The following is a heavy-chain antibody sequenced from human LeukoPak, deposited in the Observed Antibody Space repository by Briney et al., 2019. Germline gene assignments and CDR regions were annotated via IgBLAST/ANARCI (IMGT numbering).Heavy chain of an antibody. CDR2: ISYDGSNK. CDR3: AKRGQYCSSTSCSGMDV. D-gene: IGHD2-2*01. CDR1: GFTFSSYG. V-gene: IGHV3-30*18. J-gene: IGHJ6*02. Sequence: GSLRLSCAASGFTFSSYGMHWVRQAPGKGLEWVAVISYDGSNKYYADSVKGRFTISRDNSKNTLYLQMNGLRAEDTAVYYCAKRGQYCSSTSCSGMDVWGQGTTVTVSS.